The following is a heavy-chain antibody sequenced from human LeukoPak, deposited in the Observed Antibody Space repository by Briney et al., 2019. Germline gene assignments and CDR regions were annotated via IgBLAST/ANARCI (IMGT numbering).Heavy chain of an antibody. J-gene: IGHJ3*02. CDR1: GGSFSGYY. CDR3: ARDTQMATISADAFDI. CDR2: INHSGST. Sequence: SETLSLTCAVYGGSFSGYYWSWIRQPPGKGLEWIGEINHSGSTNYNPSLKSRVTISVDTSKNQFSLKLSSVTAADTAVYYCARDTQMATISADAFDIWGQGTMVTVSS. V-gene: IGHV4-34*01. D-gene: IGHD5-24*01.